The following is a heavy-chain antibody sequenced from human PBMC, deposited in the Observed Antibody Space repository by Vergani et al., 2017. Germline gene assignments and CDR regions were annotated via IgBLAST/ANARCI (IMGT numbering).Heavy chain of an antibody. CDR3: ARGGPVGRLQLFYRFDY. CDR1: GGTFSSYA. V-gene: IGHV1-69*01. CDR2: SITIFGTA. D-gene: IGHD5-24*01. Sequence: QVQLVQSGAEVKKPGSSVKVSCKASGGTFSSYAISWVRQAPGPGLAGRGGSITIFGTANYAQKFQGRVTITADESTSTAYMELSSLRSEDTAVYYCARGGPVGRLQLFYRFDYWGQGTLVTVAS. J-gene: IGHJ4*02.